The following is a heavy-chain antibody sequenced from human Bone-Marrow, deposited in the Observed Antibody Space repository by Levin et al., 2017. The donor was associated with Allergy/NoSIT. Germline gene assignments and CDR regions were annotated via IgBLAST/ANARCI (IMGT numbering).Heavy chain of an antibody. CDR3: ARDASLVAVAGDDAFDI. D-gene: IGHD6-19*01. CDR2: ISSSGSTI. CDR1: GFTFSSYE. V-gene: IGHV3-48*03. J-gene: IGHJ3*02. Sequence: GGSLRLSCAASGFTFSSYEMNWVRQAPGKGLEWVSYISSSGSTIYYADSVKGRFTISRDNAKNSLYLQMNSLRAEDTAVYYCARDASLVAVAGDDAFDIWGQGTMVTVSS.